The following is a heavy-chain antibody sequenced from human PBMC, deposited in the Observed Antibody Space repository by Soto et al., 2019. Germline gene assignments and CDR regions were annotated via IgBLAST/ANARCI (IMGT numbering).Heavy chain of an antibody. Sequence: PGGSLRLSCAASGFTFSSYAMHWVRQAPGKGLEWVAVISYDGSNKYYADSVKGRFTISRDNSKNTLYLQMNSLRAEDTAVYYCARDSPFFDWSFDYWGQGTLVTVS. D-gene: IGHD3-9*01. J-gene: IGHJ4*02. CDR2: ISYDGSNK. CDR1: GFTFSSYA. CDR3: ARDSPFFDWSFDY. V-gene: IGHV3-30-3*01.